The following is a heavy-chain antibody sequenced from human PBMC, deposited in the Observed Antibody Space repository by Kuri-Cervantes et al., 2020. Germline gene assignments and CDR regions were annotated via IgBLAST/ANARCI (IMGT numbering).Heavy chain of an antibody. Sequence: GESLKISCAASAFTFSVYTLHWVRQAPGKGLEWVAFIRYDGSNKYYADSVKGRFTISRDNAKNSLYLQMNSLRAEDTAVYYCARAVYSSSGGYYYYMDVWGKGTTVTVSS. CDR1: AFTFSVYT. V-gene: IGHV3-30*02. CDR3: ARAVYSSSGGYYYYMDV. CDR2: IRYDGSNK. J-gene: IGHJ6*03. D-gene: IGHD6-6*01.